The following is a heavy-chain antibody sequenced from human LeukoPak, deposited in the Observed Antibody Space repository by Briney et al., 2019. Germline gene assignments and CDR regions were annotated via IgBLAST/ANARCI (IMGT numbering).Heavy chain of an antibody. J-gene: IGHJ5*02. D-gene: IGHD6-6*01. CDR1: RYTFSNYG. Sequence: PGGSLRLSCAASRYTFSNYGMHWVRQAPGKGLEWVAYLSYVGSKKYYADSVKGRFTISRDNSKNTMYLQMNSLRAEDTAVYYCAKDLHTSIAAPNWFDPWGQGTRVTVSS. CDR3: AKDLHTSIAAPNWFDP. CDR2: LSYVGSKK. V-gene: IGHV3-30*18.